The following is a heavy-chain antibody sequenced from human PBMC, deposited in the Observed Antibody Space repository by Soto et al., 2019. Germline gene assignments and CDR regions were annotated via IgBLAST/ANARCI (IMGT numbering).Heavy chain of an antibody. V-gene: IGHV3-30-3*01. CDR3: ARDPQRVAPVVVVITFPEYYFDY. J-gene: IGHJ4*02. Sequence: GGSLRLSCAASGFTFSSYAMHWVRQAPGKGLEWVAVISYDGSNKYYADSVKGRFTISRDNSKNTLYLQMNSLRAEDTAVYYCARDPQRVAPVVVVITFPEYYFDYWGQGTLVTVSS. D-gene: IGHD3-22*01. CDR1: GFTFSSYA. CDR2: ISYDGSNK.